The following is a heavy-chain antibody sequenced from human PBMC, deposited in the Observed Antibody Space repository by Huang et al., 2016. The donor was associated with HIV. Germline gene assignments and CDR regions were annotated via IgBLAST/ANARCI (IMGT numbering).Heavy chain of an antibody. V-gene: IGHV3-49*03. J-gene: IGHJ6*03. CDR3: SPSGDDYFYFYMDV. Sequence: QLVESGGDSVQSGRSLRISCRGSGFIFNDFAINWFRQSPGRGLEWIGFVRSKACGWSAKSAPSVKDRFTVSRDEAKNVAFLQMDNLQVDDTAIYYCSPSGDDYFYFYMDVWGNGTTVIVS. CDR1: GFIFNDFA. CDR2: VRSKACGWSA. D-gene: IGHD4-17*01.